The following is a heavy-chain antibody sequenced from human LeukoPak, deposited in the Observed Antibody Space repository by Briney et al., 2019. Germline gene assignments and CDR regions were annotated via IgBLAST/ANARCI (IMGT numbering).Heavy chain of an antibody. CDR1: GFTFNSYN. J-gene: IGHJ4*02. CDR3: VRDRRSAGCFDY. D-gene: IGHD5-24*01. CDR2: ISSSSSYI. Sequence: GGSLRLSCAASGFTFNSYNMNWVRQAPGKGLEWVSYISSSSSYIWYADSVKGRFTISRDNAKNSLYLQMNSLRAEDTAVYYCVRDRRSAGCFDYWGRGTLVTVSS. V-gene: IGHV3-21*01.